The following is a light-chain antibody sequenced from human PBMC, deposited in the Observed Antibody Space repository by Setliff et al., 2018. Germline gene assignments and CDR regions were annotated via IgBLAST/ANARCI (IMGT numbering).Light chain of an antibody. J-gene: IGLJ1*01. CDR3: SSYAGSDNDV. CDR1: SRDVGGYNF. Sequence: QSALAQPPSASGSPGQPVTISCTGTSRDVGGYNFVSWYQQHPGKAPKLIISEVTERPSGVPDRFSGSKSGNTASLTVSGLQAEDEADYYCSSYAGSDNDVFGTGTKGTVL. CDR2: EVT. V-gene: IGLV2-8*01.